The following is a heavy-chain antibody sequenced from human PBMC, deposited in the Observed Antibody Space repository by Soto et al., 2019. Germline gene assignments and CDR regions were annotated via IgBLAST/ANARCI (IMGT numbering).Heavy chain of an antibody. D-gene: IGHD5-12*01. CDR1: GFIFRSYE. CDR3: ARDGGPYSGHDWDWFDP. J-gene: IGHJ5*02. CDR2: ISNSGSTM. Sequence: EVQLVESGGGLVQPGGSLRLSCAASGFIFRSYEMNWVRQAPGKGLEWVSYISNSGSTMYYADSVKGRFTISRDNAKNSLYLQMNSLRAEDTAVYYCARDGGPYSGHDWDWFDPWGQGTLVTVSS. V-gene: IGHV3-48*03.